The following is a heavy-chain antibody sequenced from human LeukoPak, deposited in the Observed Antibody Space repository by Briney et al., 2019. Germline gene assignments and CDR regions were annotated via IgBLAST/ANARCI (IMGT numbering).Heavy chain of an antibody. J-gene: IGHJ6*02. Sequence: SETLSLTCTVSGDSATTYYWSWIRQPPGKGLEWLGYIYYSGSATYNPSLKSRVTISVDTSKNQFSLKLSSVTAADTAVYYCARDGSNWSNDYYHGVDVWGQGTTVTVSS. CDR1: GDSATTYY. V-gene: IGHV4-59*02. D-gene: IGHD4-11*01. CDR2: IYYSGSA. CDR3: ARDGSNWSNDYYHGVDV.